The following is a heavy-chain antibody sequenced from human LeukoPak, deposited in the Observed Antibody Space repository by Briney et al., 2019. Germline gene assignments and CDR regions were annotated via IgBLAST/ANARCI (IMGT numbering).Heavy chain of an antibody. Sequence: SQTLSLTCAISGDSVSSNSAVWNWIRQSPSRGLEWLGRTYYRSKWSNNYAVSVKSRIIINPDTSENQFSLQLNSVTPENTAVYYCARGDQAFDYWGQGTLVTVSS. CDR2: TYYRSKWSN. CDR1: GDSVSSNSAV. V-gene: IGHV6-1*01. CDR3: ARGDQAFDY. J-gene: IGHJ4*02. D-gene: IGHD2-2*01.